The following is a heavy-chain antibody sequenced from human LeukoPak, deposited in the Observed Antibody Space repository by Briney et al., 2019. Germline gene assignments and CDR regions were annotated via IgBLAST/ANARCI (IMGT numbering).Heavy chain of an antibody. Sequence: GGSLRLSCAASGSTFSSYNMNWVRQAPGKGLEWVSAISDSSRYIYYAGSVKGRFTISRDNTKNSLYLQINSLRAEDTAVYYCARDGMGAWYGFDYWGQGTLVTVSS. V-gene: IGHV3-21*01. J-gene: IGHJ4*02. CDR2: ISDSSRYI. CDR1: GSTFSSYN. D-gene: IGHD6-19*01. CDR3: ARDGMGAWYGFDY.